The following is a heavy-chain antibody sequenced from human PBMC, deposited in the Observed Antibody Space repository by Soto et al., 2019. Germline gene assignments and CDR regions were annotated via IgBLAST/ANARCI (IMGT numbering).Heavy chain of an antibody. J-gene: IGHJ4*02. CDR2: IYYSGST. CDR3: ARNIAVAGLDY. V-gene: IGHV4-59*08. CDR1: GGSSSSYS. Sequence: SETQSVPCADSGGSSSSYSWSWIRQPPGKGLEWIGYIYYSGSTNYNPSLKSRVTMAVDTSKNQFSLKLSSVTAADTAVYYCARNIAVAGLDYWGQGTLVTVSS. D-gene: IGHD6-19*01.